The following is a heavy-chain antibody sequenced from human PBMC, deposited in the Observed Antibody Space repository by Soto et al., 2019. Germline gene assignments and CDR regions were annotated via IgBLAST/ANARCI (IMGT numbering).Heavy chain of an antibody. V-gene: IGHV1-69*13. CDR1: GGTFSSYA. Sequence: ASVKVSCKASGGTFSSYAISWVRQAPGQGLEWMGGIIPIFGTANYAQKFQGRVTITADESTSTAYMELSSLRSEDTAVYYCARDQIVNCSGGSCYRGLDPWGQGTLVIVSS. CDR3: ARDQIVNCSGGSCYRGLDP. CDR2: IIPIFGTA. D-gene: IGHD2-15*01. J-gene: IGHJ5*02.